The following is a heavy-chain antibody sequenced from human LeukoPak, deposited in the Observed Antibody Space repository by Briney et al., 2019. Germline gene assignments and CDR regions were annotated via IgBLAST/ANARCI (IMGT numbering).Heavy chain of an antibody. V-gene: IGHV3-72*01. Sequence: PGGSLRLSCAASGFTFSDYYMDWVRQAPGKGLEWVGRTRNKVNSYTTEYAASVKGRFTISRDDSKNSLYLQMNSLKTEDTAVYYCARDSLGIGLDYWGQGTLVTVSS. D-gene: IGHD7-27*01. CDR1: GFTFSDYY. J-gene: IGHJ4*02. CDR3: ARDSLGIGLDY. CDR2: TRNKVNSYTT.